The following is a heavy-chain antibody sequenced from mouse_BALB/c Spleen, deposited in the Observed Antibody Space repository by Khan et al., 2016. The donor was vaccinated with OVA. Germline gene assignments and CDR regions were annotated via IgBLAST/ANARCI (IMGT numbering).Heavy chain of an antibody. CDR2: IRYSGNI. Sequence: EVQLQESGPGLVKPSQSLSLTCTVTGYSITSEYTWNWIRQFPGNTLEWMGFIRYSGNIRYNPSLKSRISITRDTSRNQFFLQLNSVTSDDTATYFCARKDYYDYDPFPYWGQGTLVTVSA. D-gene: IGHD2-4*01. CDR1: GYSITSEYT. V-gene: IGHV3-2*02. J-gene: IGHJ3*01. CDR3: ARKDYYDYDPFPY.